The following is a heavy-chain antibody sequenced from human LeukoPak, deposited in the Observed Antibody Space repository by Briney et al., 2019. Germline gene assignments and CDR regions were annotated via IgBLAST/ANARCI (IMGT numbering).Heavy chain of an antibody. CDR1: GVTFSNYA. J-gene: IGHJ4*02. D-gene: IGHD1-26*01. CDR2: ISSSSSYI. V-gene: IGHV3-21*01. Sequence: GGSLRLSCAASGVTFSNYAMSWVRRAPGKGLEGVSSISSSSSYINYADSVKGRFTISRDNAKNSLYLQMNSLRAEDTAVYYCARETCSGSAFDYWGQGTLVTVSS. CDR3: ARETCSGSAFDY.